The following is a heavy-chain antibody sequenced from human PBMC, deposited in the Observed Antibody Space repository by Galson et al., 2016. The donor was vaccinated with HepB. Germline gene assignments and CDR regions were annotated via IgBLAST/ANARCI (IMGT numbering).Heavy chain of an antibody. Sequence: SVKVSCKASGYTFTNYGISWVRQAPGQGLEWMGWTSGYSGKIDYAQKFQGRVTMTIDTSTATAYMELRSLRFDDTAVYYCVRPGPDRADALDFWGQGAMVTVAA. CDR2: TSGYSGKI. D-gene: IGHD3-16*02. V-gene: IGHV1-18*01. J-gene: IGHJ3*01. CDR1: GYTFTNYG. CDR3: VRPGPDRADALDF.